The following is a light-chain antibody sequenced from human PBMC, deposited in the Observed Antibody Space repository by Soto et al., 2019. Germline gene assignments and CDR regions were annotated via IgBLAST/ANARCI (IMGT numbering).Light chain of an antibody. CDR1: HLGDKY. Sequence: SYELTQPPSVSVSPGQTASITCSGDHLGDKYACWYQQKPGQSPVLVIYHDIKRPSGIPERFSGSNSGNTATLTISGTQAMDEADYYCQAWDSSTGVFGGGTQLTVL. V-gene: IGLV3-1*01. CDR2: HDI. CDR3: QAWDSSTGV. J-gene: IGLJ2*01.